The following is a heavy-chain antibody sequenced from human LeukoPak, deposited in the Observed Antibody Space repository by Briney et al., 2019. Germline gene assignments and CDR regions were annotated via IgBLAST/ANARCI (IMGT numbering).Heavy chain of an antibody. CDR3: ATVAWGSSWYFDY. D-gene: IGHD6-13*01. J-gene: IGHJ4*02. V-gene: IGHV1-24*01. Sequence: ASVKVYCKVSGYTLTELSMHWVRQAPGKGLEWMGGFDPEDGETIYAQKFQGRVTMTEDTSTDTAYMELSSLRSENTAVYYCATVAWGSSWYFDYWGQGTLVTVSS. CDR2: FDPEDGET. CDR1: GYTLTELS.